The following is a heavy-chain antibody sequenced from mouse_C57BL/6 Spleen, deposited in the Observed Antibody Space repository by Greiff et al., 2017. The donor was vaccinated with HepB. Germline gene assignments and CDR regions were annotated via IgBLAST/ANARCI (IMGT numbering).Heavy chain of an antibody. Sequence: QVQLQQPGAELVKPGASVKLSCKASGYTFTSYWMQWVKQRPGQGLEWIGEIDPSDSYTNYNQKFKGKATLTVDTSSSTAYMQLSSLTSEDSAVYYCARGVYYCGSSLDYWGQGTTLTVSS. V-gene: IGHV1-50*01. CDR1: GYTFTSYW. D-gene: IGHD1-1*01. CDR3: ARGVYYCGSSLDY. J-gene: IGHJ2*01. CDR2: IDPSDSYT.